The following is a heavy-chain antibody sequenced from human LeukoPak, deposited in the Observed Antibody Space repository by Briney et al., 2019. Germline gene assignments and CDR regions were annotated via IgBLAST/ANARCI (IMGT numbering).Heavy chain of an antibody. J-gene: IGHJ4*02. CDR1: GYTFTGYY. V-gene: IGHV1-2*02. D-gene: IGHD6-25*01. CDR3: ARDEAAHYYFDY. Sequence: VASVKVSCKASGYTFTGYYMHWVRQAPGQGLEWMGWINPNSGGTNYAQKFQGRVTMTRDTSISTACMELSRLRSDDMAVYYCARDEAAHYYFDYWGQGTLVTVSS. CDR2: INPNSGGT.